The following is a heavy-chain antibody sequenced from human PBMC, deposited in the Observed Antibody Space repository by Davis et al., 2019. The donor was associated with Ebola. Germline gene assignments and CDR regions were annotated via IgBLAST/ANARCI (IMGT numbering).Heavy chain of an antibody. D-gene: IGHD4-11*01. V-gene: IGHV1-69*05. Sequence: SVKVSCKASGGTFSSYAISWVRQAPGQGLEWMGGIIPIFGTANYAQKFQGRVTITRDTSASTAYMELSSLRSEDTAVYYCARVVSVTPDWNYYYGMDVWGQGTTVTVSS. CDR3: ARVVSVTPDWNYYYGMDV. CDR1: GGTFSSYA. J-gene: IGHJ6*02. CDR2: IIPIFGTA.